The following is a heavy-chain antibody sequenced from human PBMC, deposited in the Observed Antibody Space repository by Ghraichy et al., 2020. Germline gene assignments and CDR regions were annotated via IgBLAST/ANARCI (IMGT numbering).Heavy chain of an antibody. J-gene: IGHJ4*02. V-gene: IGHV3-30*01. D-gene: IGHD3-10*01. Sequence: GGSLRLSCVVSGFTLTPYSLNWVRRAPGKGLEWVAVISFDGSRTSYGDFVKGRFTISRDTSKNSVYLQMNRLRNEDTGVYYCARAPWGSGSYYQSALDYWGQGTQVTVTT. CDR2: ISFDGSRT. CDR1: GFTLTPYS. CDR3: ARAPWGSGSYYQSALDY.